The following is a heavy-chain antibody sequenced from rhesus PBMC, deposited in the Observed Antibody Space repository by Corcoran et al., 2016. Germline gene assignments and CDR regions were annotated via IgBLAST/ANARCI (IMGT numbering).Heavy chain of an antibody. Sequence: QVTLKESGPALVKPTQTLTLACSFSGFSFSTTGMGVGWIRQPPGKAPEWLDLVYWDDSKYYSSSLITRLTVLKDNSKNQVVLTVTHVDPLDTATYYCAREATSSGFLLDSWGQGVLVTVSS. CDR2: VYWDDSK. J-gene: IGHJ4*01. V-gene: IGHV2-152*01. CDR3: AREATSSGFLLDS. CDR1: GFSFSTTGMG. D-gene: IGHD6-25*01.